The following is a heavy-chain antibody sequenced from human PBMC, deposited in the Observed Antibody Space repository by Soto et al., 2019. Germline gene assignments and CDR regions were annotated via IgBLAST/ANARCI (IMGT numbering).Heavy chain of an antibody. Sequence: EVQLVESGGGLVQPGGSLRLSCAASGFTFSSYEMNWVRQAPGKGLEWVSYISSSGSTIYYADSVKGRFTISRDNAKNSLYLQMNSLRAEDTAVYYCARETVTMEWAFDIWGQGTMVTVSS. V-gene: IGHV3-48*03. CDR1: GFTFSSYE. CDR3: ARETVTMEWAFDI. D-gene: IGHD4-17*01. CDR2: ISSSGSTI. J-gene: IGHJ3*02.